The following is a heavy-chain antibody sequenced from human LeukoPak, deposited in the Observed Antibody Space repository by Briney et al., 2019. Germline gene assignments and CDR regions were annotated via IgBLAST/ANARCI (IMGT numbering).Heavy chain of an antibody. CDR1: GGSISSGDYY. V-gene: IGHV4-30-4*01. D-gene: IGHD3-22*01. Sequence: SETLSLTCTVSGGSISSGDYYWSWIRQPPGKGLEWIGYIYYSGSTYYNPSLKSRVTISVDTSKNQFSLKLSSVTAADTAVYYCARMIGDDAFDIWGQGTMVTVSS. CDR2: IYYSGST. J-gene: IGHJ3*02. CDR3: ARMIGDDAFDI.